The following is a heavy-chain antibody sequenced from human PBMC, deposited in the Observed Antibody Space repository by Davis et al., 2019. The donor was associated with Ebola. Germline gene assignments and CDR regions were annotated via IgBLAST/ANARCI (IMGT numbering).Heavy chain of an antibody. Sequence: PSETLSLTCAASGFTFSSYSMNWVRQAPGKGLEWVSSISSSSSYIYYADSVKGRFTISRDNAKNSLYLQMNSLRAEDTAVYYCARRLRVNYVGYYGMDVWGQGTTVTVSS. D-gene: IGHD4-11*01. J-gene: IGHJ6*02. V-gene: IGHV3-21*01. CDR2: ISSSSSYI. CDR3: ARRLRVNYVGYYGMDV. CDR1: GFTFSSYS.